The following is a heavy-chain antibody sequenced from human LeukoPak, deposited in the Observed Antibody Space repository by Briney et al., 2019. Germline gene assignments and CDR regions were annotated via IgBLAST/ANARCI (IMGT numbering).Heavy chain of an antibody. CDR2: INTNTGNP. CDR3: ARGRLRYFDWYYYYGMDV. D-gene: IGHD3-9*01. V-gene: IGHV7-4-1*02. CDR1: GYTCTSYA. Sequence: ASVKVSCKASGYTCTSYAMNWVRQAPGQGLEWMGRINTNTGNPTYAQGFTGRFVFSLDTSVSTAYLQISSLKAEDTAVYYCARGRLRYFDWYYYYGMDVWGQGTTVTVSS. J-gene: IGHJ6*02.